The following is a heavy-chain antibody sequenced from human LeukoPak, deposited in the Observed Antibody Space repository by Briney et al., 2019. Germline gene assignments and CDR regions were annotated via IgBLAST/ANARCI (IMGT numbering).Heavy chain of an antibody. CDR3: ARDKDCSNTNCYNAFDI. J-gene: IGHJ3*02. D-gene: IGHD2-2*02. V-gene: IGHV3-74*01. CDR2: INTDGRTT. CDR1: GFTFSKYW. Sequence: GGSLRLSCAASGFTFSKYWMHWVRQTPGKGLVCVSRINTDGRTTIYADSVKGRFTISRDNAKNTLYLQMNSLRAEDTAVYYCARDKDCSNTNCYNAFDIWGQGTMVTVSS.